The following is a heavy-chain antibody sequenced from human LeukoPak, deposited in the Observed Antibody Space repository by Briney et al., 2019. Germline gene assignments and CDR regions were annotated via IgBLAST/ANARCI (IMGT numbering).Heavy chain of an antibody. J-gene: IGHJ4*02. CDR3: AREGKTHSGSSYFDY. CDR1: GGTFSSYA. V-gene: IGHV1-69*05. D-gene: IGHD1-26*01. Sequence: ASVKVSCKASGGTFSSYAISWVRQAPRQGLEWMGRIIPIFGTANYAQKFQGRVTITTDESTSTAYMELSSLRSEDTAVYYCAREGKTHSGSSYFDYWGQGTLVTVSS. CDR2: IIPIFGTA.